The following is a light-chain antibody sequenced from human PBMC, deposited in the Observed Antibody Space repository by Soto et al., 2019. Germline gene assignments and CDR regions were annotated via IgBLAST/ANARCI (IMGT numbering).Light chain of an antibody. CDR3: CSYAGSSTYVV. CDR2: EVS. Sequence: QSALTQPASVSGSPGQSITISCTGTSSDVGSYNLVSWYQQHPGKAPKLMIYEVSKRPSGVSNRFSGSKSGNTASLTISGLQAEDEVDYYCCSYAGSSTYVVFGGGTKLNVL. V-gene: IGLV2-23*02. CDR1: SSDVGSYNL. J-gene: IGLJ2*01.